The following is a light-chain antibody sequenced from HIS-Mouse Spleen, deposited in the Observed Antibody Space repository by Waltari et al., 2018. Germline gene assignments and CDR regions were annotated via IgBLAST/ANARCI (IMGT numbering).Light chain of an antibody. Sequence: QSALTQPASVSGSPGQSITISCTGTSSDVGSYNLVSWYQQHPGKAPKLMIYGCSKRPSGVSNRFSGSKSGNTASLTISGLQAEDEADYYCCSYAGSSTWVFGGGTKLTVL. J-gene: IGLJ3*02. V-gene: IGLV2-23*01. CDR1: SSDVGSYNL. CDR3: CSYAGSSTWV. CDR2: GCS.